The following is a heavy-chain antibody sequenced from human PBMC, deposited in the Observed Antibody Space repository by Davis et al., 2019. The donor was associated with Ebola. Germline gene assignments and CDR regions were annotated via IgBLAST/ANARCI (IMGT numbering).Heavy chain of an antibody. CDR3: ARDRSGGYRSDAFDI. CDR2: ISGSGGST. CDR1: GFTFSSYA. J-gene: IGHJ3*02. Sequence: PGGSLRLSCAASGFTFSSYAMSWVRQAPGKGLEWVSAISGSGGSTYYADSVKGRFTISRDNSKNTLYLQMNSLRAEDTAVYYCARDRSGGYRSDAFDIWGQGTMVTVSS. D-gene: IGHD3-10*01. V-gene: IGHV3-23*01.